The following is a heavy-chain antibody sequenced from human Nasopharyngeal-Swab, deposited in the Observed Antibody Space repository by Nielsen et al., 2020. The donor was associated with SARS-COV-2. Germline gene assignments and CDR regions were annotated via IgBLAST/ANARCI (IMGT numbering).Heavy chain of an antibody. Sequence: SETLSLTCAVYGGSFSGYYWSWIRQPPGKGLEWIGEINHSGRTNYNPSLKSRVTISVDTSKNQFSLKLSSVTAADTAVYYCARGGRITIFGVVIKGLYFDYWGQGTLVTVSS. D-gene: IGHD3-3*01. CDR3: ARGGRITIFGVVIKGLYFDY. J-gene: IGHJ4*02. V-gene: IGHV4-34*01. CDR1: GGSFSGYY. CDR2: INHSGRT.